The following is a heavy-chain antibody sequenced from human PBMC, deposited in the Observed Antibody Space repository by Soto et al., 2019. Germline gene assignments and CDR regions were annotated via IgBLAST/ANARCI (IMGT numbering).Heavy chain of an antibody. CDR3: ARTTAVPNTLRSRYFFDY. V-gene: IGHV4-61*01. Sequence: SETLSLTCSVSGGSVSDKTYYWSWIRQPPGKRLEWIGYVYYGGTTNYNPSLKSRVTISVDLSKNRFSLRLSSVTTADTALYYCARTTAVPNTLRSRYFFDYWGQGTLVTVSS. D-gene: IGHD4-17*01. CDR2: VYYGGTT. CDR1: GGSVSDKTYY. J-gene: IGHJ4*02.